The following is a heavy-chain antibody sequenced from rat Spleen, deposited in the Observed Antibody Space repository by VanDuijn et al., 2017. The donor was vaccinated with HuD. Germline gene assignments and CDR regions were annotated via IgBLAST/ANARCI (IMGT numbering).Heavy chain of an antibody. J-gene: IGHJ2*01. CDR3: SREGWSILVPFDY. Sequence: EVQLVESGGGLVQPGRSMKLSCAASGFTFSNYGMAWVRQAPKKGLEWVAYISYVGDSTYYRDSVKGRFTISRDNAKSTRYLQMYSLRSEDTATYYCSREGWSILVPFDYWGQGVMVTVSS. CDR2: ISYVGDST. D-gene: IGHD1-12*03. CDR1: GFTFSNYG. V-gene: IGHV5-27*01.